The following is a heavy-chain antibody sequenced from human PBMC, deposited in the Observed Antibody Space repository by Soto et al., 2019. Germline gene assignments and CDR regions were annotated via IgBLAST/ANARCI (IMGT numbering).Heavy chain of an antibody. J-gene: IGHJ5*02. Sequence: ASVKVSCKASGYTFTSYGISWVRQAPGQGLEWMGWISAYNGNANYAQKPQGRVTMTTDTSTSTTYMELRSLRSDDTAVYYCARDTVTTPWWFDPWGQGTLVTVSS. CDR2: ISAYNGNA. CDR1: GYTFTSYG. V-gene: IGHV1-18*04. D-gene: IGHD4-17*01. CDR3: ARDTVTTPWWFDP.